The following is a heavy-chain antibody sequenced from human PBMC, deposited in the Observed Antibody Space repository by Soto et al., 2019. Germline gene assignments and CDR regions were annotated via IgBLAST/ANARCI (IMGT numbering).Heavy chain of an antibody. V-gene: IGHV4-39*01. CDR2: FSYRGDT. CDR1: GGSITSAGFF. Sequence: QAQIEESGPGLVKPAETLSLTCSVSGGSITSAGFFWGWFRQPPGRGLEWIGSFSYRGDTFYNPSLKSRANISVDTCKNQISLIVNSVTDADTAVYYCASRVATVASCNWFEPWGQGTLVSVSS. J-gene: IGHJ5*02. CDR3: ASRVATVASCNWFEP. D-gene: IGHD5-12*01.